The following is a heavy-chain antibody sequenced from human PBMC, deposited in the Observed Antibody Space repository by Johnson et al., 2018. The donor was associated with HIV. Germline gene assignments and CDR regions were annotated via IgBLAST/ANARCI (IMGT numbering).Heavy chain of an antibody. CDR1: AFTFDDYG. J-gene: IGHJ3*02. V-gene: IGHV3-20*04. CDR3: AKGALSGSFDAFDI. Sequence: VQLVESGGGVVRPGGSLRLSCAASAFTFDDYGMSWVRQAPGKGLEWVSGINWNGGRIGYADSVKGRFTISRDNAKNTLYVQMNRLRAEDTAVYYCAKGALSGSFDAFDIWGQGTMVTVSS. CDR2: INWNGGRI. D-gene: IGHD1-26*01.